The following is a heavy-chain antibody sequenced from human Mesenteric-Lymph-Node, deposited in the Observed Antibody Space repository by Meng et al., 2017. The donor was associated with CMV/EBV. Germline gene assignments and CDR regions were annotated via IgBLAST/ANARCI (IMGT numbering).Heavy chain of an antibody. CDR3: ASGTKISDRWIQLSD. CDR1: GGSFSGYY. V-gene: IGHV4-34*01. CDR2: ISHIGST. J-gene: IGHJ4*02. D-gene: IGHD5-18*01. Sequence: SETLSLTCAVYGGSFSGYYWNWIRQSPGKGLEWIGDISHIGSTNYNPSLKSRVTISVDTSKNQFSLKLSSVTAADTAVYYCASGTKISDRWIQLSDWGQGTLVTVSS.